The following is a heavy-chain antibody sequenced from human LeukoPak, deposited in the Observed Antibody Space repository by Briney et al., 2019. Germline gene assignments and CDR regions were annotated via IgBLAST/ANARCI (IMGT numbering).Heavy chain of an antibody. J-gene: IGHJ4*02. CDR2: LNHSGST. V-gene: IGHV4-34*01. Sequence: PSETLSLTCAVSGGYFSGYYWSWIRQPPGKGLEWIGELNHSGSTTNNPSLKSRVTISVDTSKNQFSLKLSSVTAADTAVYYCARGGLITIFGVASSLDYWGQGTLVTVSS. CDR3: ARGGLITIFGVASSLDY. D-gene: IGHD3-3*01. CDR1: GGYFSGYY.